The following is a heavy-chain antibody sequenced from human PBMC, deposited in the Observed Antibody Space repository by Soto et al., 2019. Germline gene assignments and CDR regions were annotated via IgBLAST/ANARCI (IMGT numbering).Heavy chain of an antibody. Sequence: QVQLVESGGGVVQPGRSLRLSCEASGFTFSSYGMHWVRQAPGKGLEWVAVIWYDGSNKYYADSVKGRFTISRDNSKNTLYLQMNSLRAEDTAVYYCARDHGDYDILYPGYWGQGTLVTVSS. V-gene: IGHV3-33*01. CDR3: ARDHGDYDILYPGY. D-gene: IGHD3-9*01. CDR2: IWYDGSNK. J-gene: IGHJ4*02. CDR1: GFTFSSYG.